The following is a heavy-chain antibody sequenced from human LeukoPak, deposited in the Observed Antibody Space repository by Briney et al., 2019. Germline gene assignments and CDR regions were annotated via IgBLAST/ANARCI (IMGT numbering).Heavy chain of an antibody. CDR3: VRGSSGNYDT. D-gene: IGHD3-22*01. J-gene: IGHJ5*02. CDR1: GFTFSSYA. Sequence: GASLRLSCAASGFTFSSYAMCWVRQAPGKGRQWVSSITSSGDNTYYADSVKGRFTISRDNTQNTLHLQVNSLRAEDTAVYYCVRGSSGNYDTWGQGTLVTVSS. V-gene: IGHV3-23*01. CDR2: ITSSGDNT.